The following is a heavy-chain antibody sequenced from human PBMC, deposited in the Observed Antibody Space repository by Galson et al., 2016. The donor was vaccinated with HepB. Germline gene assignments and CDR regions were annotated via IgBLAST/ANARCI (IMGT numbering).Heavy chain of an antibody. CDR3: AVASVAGVLGFFYS. CDR2: ISGNGLHT. V-gene: IGHV3-23*01. J-gene: IGHJ6*02. CDR1: GFTFSIYA. D-gene: IGHD6-19*01. Sequence: SLRLSCAASGFTFSIYAINWVRQAPGKGLEWVASISGNGLHTYYADAVKGRFTISRDNSRNTLYLQMNSLRAEDTAVYYCAVASVAGVLGFFYSWGQGTTVTVSS.